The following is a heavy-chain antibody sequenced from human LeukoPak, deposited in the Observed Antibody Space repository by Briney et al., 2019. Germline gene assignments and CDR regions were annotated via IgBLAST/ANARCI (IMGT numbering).Heavy chain of an antibody. CDR2: IYYSGST. D-gene: IGHD3-22*01. V-gene: IGHV4-31*03. CDR1: GGSISSGGYY. CDR3: ATVGRLVVDDAFDI. Sequence: ASETLSLTCTVSGGSISSGGYYWSWIRQHPGKGLEWIGYIYYSGSTYYNPSLKSRVTISVDTSKNQFSLKLSSVTAADTAVYYCATVGRLVVDDAFDIWGQGTMVTVSS. J-gene: IGHJ3*02.